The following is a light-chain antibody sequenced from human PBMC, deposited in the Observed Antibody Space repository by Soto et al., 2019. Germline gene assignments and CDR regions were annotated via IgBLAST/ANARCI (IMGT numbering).Light chain of an antibody. CDR1: SSDVGAYNF. V-gene: IGLV2-14*01. J-gene: IGLJ1*01. CDR3: SSHGGSKPFYV. CDR2: EVS. Sequence: QSVLTQPASVSGSPGQSITISCTGSSSDVGAYNFVSWYQQHPGKAPKLIIHEVSNRPSGVSNRFSGSKSGNTASLTISGLQAEDEAEYYCSSHGGSKPFYVFGSGTKVTV.